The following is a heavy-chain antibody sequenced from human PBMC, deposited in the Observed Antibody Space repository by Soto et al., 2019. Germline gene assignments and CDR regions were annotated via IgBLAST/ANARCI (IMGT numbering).Heavy chain of an antibody. CDR3: ASGAEAPRHYYYGMDV. Sequence: SVKVSCKASGGTFSSYAISWVRQAPGQGLEWMGGIIPIFGTANFTQKFQGRVTITADKSTSTAYMELSSLRSEDTAVYYCASGAEAPRHYYYGMDVWGQGTTVTVSS. CDR1: GGTFSSYA. V-gene: IGHV1-69*06. D-gene: IGHD1-26*01. CDR2: IIPIFGTA. J-gene: IGHJ6*02.